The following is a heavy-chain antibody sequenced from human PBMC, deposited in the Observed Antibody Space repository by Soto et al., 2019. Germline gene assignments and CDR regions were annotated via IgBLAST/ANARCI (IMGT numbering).Heavy chain of an antibody. Sequence: GGSLRLSCAASGFTFSSYGMTWVRQAPGKGLEWVASIMRDGGDKYYVDSVKGRFTISRDNAKNSLYLQMTSLRDEDTAIYFCSRDYFGSGRIWGQGTLVTVSS. CDR2: IMRDGGDK. CDR3: SRDYFGSGRI. D-gene: IGHD3-10*01. V-gene: IGHV3-7*05. J-gene: IGHJ4*02. CDR1: GFTFSSYG.